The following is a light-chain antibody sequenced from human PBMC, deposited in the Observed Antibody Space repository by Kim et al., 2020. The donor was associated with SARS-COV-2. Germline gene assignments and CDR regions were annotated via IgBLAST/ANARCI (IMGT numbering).Light chain of an antibody. Sequence: SVSPGERATRSCKASQDIGSGLSWYQQNPGQAPRVLIYGASTRAAGIPARFSGSGSGTEFTLTISSLQSDDFAIYYCQQYGYWRAFGQGTRLEIK. CDR1: QDIGSG. CDR3: QQYGYWRA. CDR2: GAS. V-gene: IGKV3-15*01. J-gene: IGKJ5*01.